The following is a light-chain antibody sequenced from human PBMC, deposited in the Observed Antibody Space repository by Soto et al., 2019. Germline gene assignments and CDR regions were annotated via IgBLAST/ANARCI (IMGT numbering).Light chain of an antibody. J-gene: IGLJ2*01. V-gene: IGLV1-51*02. Sequence: QSVLTQPPSVSAAPGQKVTISCSGSSSNIGKNHVSWYQQVPGTAPKLLIYESNKRPSGIPDRFSGSKSGTSATLGIAGLQTGDEADYYGGTGDSSLTAVLFGGGTKLTAL. CDR2: ESN. CDR1: SSNIGKNH. CDR3: GTGDSSLTAVL.